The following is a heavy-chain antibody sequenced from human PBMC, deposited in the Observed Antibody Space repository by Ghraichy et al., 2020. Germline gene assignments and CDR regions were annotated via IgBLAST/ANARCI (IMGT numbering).Heavy chain of an antibody. V-gene: IGHV4-4*07. D-gene: IGHD3-3*01. CDR3: ARDSHEATYYDFWSGPPATTGGFDP. CDR1: GGSISSYY. J-gene: IGHJ5*02. Sequence: SETLSLTCTVSGGSISSYYWSWIRQPAGKGLEWIGRIYTSGSTNYNPSLKSRVTMSVDTSKNQFSLKLSSVTAADTAVYYCARDSHEATYYDFWSGPPATTGGFDPWGQGTLVTVSS. CDR2: IYTSGST.